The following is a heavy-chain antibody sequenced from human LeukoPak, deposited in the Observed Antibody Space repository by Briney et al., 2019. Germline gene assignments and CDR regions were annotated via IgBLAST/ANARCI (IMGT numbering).Heavy chain of an antibody. CDR2: ISGSGGST. CDR3: ARDRRITMVRGVIAWFDP. V-gene: IGHV3-23*01. Sequence: PGGSLRLSCAASGFTFSSYAMSWVRQAPGKGLEWVSAISGSGGSTYYADSVKGRFTISRDNAKNSLYLQMNSLRAEDTAVYYCARDRRITMVRGVIAWFDPWGQGTLVTVSS. J-gene: IGHJ5*02. D-gene: IGHD3-10*01. CDR1: GFTFSSYA.